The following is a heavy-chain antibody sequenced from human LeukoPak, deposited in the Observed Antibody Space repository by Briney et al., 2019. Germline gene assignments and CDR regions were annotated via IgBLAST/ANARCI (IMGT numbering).Heavy chain of an antibody. J-gene: IGHJ4*02. CDR3: ARGELPYYYDSSGYYALNY. CDR2: IIPIFGTA. D-gene: IGHD3-22*01. CDR1: GGTFSSYA. Sequence: VASVKVSCKASGGTFSSYAISWVRQAPGQGLEWMGGIIPIFGTANYAQKFQGRATITADESTSTAYMELSSLRSEDTAVYYCARGELPYYYDSSGYYALNYWGQGTLVTVSS. V-gene: IGHV1-69*13.